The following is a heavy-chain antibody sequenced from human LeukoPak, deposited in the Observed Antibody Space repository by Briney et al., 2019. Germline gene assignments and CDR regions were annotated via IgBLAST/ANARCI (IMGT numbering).Heavy chain of an antibody. J-gene: IGHJ5*02. V-gene: IGHV4-39*01. Sequence: SETLSLTCTVSGGSISSSSYYWGWIRQPPGKGLEWIGMKYYSGSTYYNPSLKSRLTISVDTSKNQFSLKLSSVTATDTAVYYCARRGYCSSTSCYEYWFDPWGQGTLVTVSS. D-gene: IGHD2-2*01. CDR3: ARRGYCSSTSCYEYWFDP. CDR2: KYYSGST. CDR1: GGSISSSSYY.